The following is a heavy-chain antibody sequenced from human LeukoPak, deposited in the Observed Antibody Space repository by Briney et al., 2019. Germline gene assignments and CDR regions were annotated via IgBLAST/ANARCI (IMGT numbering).Heavy chain of an antibody. CDR2: ISAYNGNT. Sequence: GASVKVSCKASGYTFTGYYMHWVRQAPGQGLEWMGWISAYNGNTNYAQKLQGRVTMTTDTSTSTAYMELRSLRSDDTAVYYCARDNLQAAAGPSFDYWGQGTLVTVSS. D-gene: IGHD6-13*01. CDR1: GYTFTGYY. V-gene: IGHV1-18*04. J-gene: IGHJ4*02. CDR3: ARDNLQAAAGPSFDY.